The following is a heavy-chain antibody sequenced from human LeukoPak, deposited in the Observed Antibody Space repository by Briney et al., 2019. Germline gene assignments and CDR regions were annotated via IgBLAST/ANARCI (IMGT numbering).Heavy chain of an antibody. CDR1: GGSISSSSYY. Sequence: NPSETLSLTCTVSGGSISSSSYYWGWIRQPPGKGLEWIGSIYYSGSTYYNPSLKSRVTISVDTSKNQFSLKLSSVTAADTAVYYCARLLYYGDYVPFDAFDIWGQGTMVTVSS. CDR3: ARLLYYGDYVPFDAFDI. V-gene: IGHV4-39*01. CDR2: IYYSGST. D-gene: IGHD4-17*01. J-gene: IGHJ3*02.